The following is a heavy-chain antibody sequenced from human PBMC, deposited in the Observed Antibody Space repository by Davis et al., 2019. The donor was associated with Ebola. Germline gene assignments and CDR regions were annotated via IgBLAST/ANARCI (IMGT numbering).Heavy chain of an antibody. J-gene: IGHJ5*02. CDR1: GGSISSYY. V-gene: IGHV4-59*08. CDR3: ARGPKIYPNWFDP. D-gene: IGHD5/OR15-5a*01. CDR2: IYYSGST. Sequence: SETLSLTCTVSGGSISSYYWSWIRQPPGKGLEWIGYIYYSGSTYYNPSLKSRVTISVDTSKNQFSLKLSSVTAADTAVYYCARGPKIYPNWFDPWGQGTLVTVSS.